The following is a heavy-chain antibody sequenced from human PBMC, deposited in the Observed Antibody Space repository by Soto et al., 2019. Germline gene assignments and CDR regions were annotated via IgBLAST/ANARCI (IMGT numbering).Heavy chain of an antibody. J-gene: IGHJ5*02. CDR1: GYTFTSYG. CDR3: ARVVGALGHWFDP. D-gene: IGHD1-26*01. Sequence: ASMQVSCGASGYTFTSYGISWMRQAPGQGLEWMGRISAYNGNTNYAQKLQGRVTMTTDTSTSTAYMELRSLRSDDTAVYYCARVVGALGHWFDPWGQGTLVTVSS. CDR2: ISAYNGNT. V-gene: IGHV1-18*01.